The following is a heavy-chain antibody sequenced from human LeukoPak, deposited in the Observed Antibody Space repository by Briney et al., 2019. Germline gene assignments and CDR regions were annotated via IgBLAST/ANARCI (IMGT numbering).Heavy chain of an antibody. CDR1: GYTFTNYG. V-gene: IGHV1-18*01. CDR3: ARHYYDSSAYPFDY. CDR2: ISAYNGNT. D-gene: IGHD3-22*01. J-gene: IGHJ4*02. Sequence: ASVKVSCKASGYTFTNYGISWVRRPPGQGLEYMGWISAYNGNTNYAQNLQGRVTMTTETSTSTAYMELRSLRSDDTAVYYCARHYYDSSAYPFDYWGQGTLVTVSS.